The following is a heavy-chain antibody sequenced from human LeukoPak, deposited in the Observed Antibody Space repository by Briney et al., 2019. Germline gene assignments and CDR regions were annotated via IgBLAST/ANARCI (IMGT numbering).Heavy chain of an antibody. V-gene: IGHV3-23*01. CDR2: ISGGGGST. D-gene: IGHD2-2*01. J-gene: IGHJ4*02. CDR1: GFTFTSYS. CDR3: ARDCSSTSCYLDY. Sequence: GGSLRLSCAASGFTFTSYSMNWVRQAPGKGLEWVSTISGGGGSTYYADSVKGRFTISRDNSKNTLYLQVNSLRAEDTAVYYCARDCSSTSCYLDYWGQGTLVTVSS.